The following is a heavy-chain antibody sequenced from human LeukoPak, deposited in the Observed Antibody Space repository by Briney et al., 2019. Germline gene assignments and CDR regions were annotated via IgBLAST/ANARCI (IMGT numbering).Heavy chain of an antibody. CDR2: ISYDGSNK. Sequence: PGGSLRLSCAASGFTFSSYAMHWVRQAPGKGLEWVAVISYDGSNKYYADSVKGRFTISRDNSKNTLYLQMNSLRAEDTAVYYCARVEQGVGGDYWGQGTLVTVSS. J-gene: IGHJ4*02. V-gene: IGHV3-30-3*01. CDR1: GFTFSSYA. D-gene: IGHD6-19*01. CDR3: ARVEQGVGGDY.